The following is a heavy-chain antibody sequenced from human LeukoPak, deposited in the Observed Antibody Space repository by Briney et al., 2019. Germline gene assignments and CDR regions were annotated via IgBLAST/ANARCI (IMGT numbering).Heavy chain of an antibody. V-gene: IGHV1-18*01. CDR3: ARVRYYGSGRSCAFDV. D-gene: IGHD3-10*01. CDR2: ISVYNGNI. CDR1: GYTFTTYA. Sequence: ASVKVSCKASGYTFTTYAISWVRRAPGQGLEWMGWISVYNGNINYAQTLQGRVTMTTDTSTSTTYMELRSLRSDDTAVYYCARVRYYGSGRSCAFDVWGQGTMVTVSS. J-gene: IGHJ3*01.